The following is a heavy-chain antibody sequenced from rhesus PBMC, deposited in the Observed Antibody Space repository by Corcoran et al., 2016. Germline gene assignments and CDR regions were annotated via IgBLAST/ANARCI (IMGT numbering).Heavy chain of an antibody. J-gene: IGHJ6*01. CDR3: ARDAPHYEDDYGYYYTTGLDS. D-gene: IGHD3-9*01. CDR2: IIGSSCSP. CDR1: GGSISSSNW. Sequence: QVQLQESGPGLVKPSETLSLTCAVSGGSISSSNWWSWIRQPPGKGLEWIGYIIGSSCSPYYNPSLKSLVTISTDTSKNQFSLKLSSVTAADTAVYYCARDAPHYEDDYGYYYTTGLDSWGQGVVVTVSS. V-gene: IGHV4-65*01.